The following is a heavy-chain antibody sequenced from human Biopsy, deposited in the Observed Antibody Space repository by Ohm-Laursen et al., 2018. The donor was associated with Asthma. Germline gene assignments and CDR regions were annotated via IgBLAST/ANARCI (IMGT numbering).Heavy chain of an antibody. Sequence: GASVKVSCKTSGYTLNSAGITWVRQAPGQGLEWMGWISVYNGNTKVAQTLQDRVTMTTDTSTSTAYMELRSLRSDDTAVYFCARAVDYSHYYGIDVWGQGTTVTVS. CDR3: ARAVDYSHYYGIDV. CDR1: GYTLNSAG. V-gene: IGHV1-18*01. D-gene: IGHD3-10*01. J-gene: IGHJ6*02. CDR2: ISVYNGNT.